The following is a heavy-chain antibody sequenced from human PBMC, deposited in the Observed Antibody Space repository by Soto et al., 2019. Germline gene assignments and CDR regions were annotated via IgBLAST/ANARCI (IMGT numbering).Heavy chain of an antibody. CDR3: ARGGGNTLQSPGYFDS. D-gene: IGHD3-10*01. CDR1: GGSISSYY. CDR2: VFSSGST. Sequence: QVQLQESGPGLVKPSETLSLTCAVSGGSISSYYWSWIRQPPGKGLEWIGYVFSSGSTNYKSSLKSRVTISVDTSKNSFSLKLTSVTVADTAVYFCARGGGNTLQSPGYFDSWGQGTLVTVSS. J-gene: IGHJ4*02. V-gene: IGHV4-59*01.